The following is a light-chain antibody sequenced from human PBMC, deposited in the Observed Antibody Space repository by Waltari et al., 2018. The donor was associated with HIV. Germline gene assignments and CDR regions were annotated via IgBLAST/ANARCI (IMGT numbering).Light chain of an antibody. CDR2: RNN. V-gene: IGLV1-47*01. CDR1: SSNIRSNY. J-gene: IGLJ3*02. Sequence: QSVLTQPPSASGTPGQSVPISCSGSSSNIRSNYVSWYQQPPGTAPKLLIYRNNQRPSGVPDRFSGFKSGTSASLAISGLRSEDEADYYCAAWDDNLSGWVFGGGSKLTIL. CDR3: AAWDDNLSGWV.